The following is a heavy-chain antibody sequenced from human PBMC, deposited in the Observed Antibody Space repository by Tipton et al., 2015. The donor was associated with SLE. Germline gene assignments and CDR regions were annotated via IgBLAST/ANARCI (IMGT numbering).Heavy chain of an antibody. Sequence: TLSLTCNVSGASISTFYWSWIRQFPGKGLEWIGNIHYTEKSIYNPSLGSRVAMSVDTSKNQFSLKLTSVTAADTAVYYCARGMLTWRGAIVGVDVWGQGTTVNVSS. V-gene: IGHV4-59*08. CDR3: ARGMLTWRGAIVGVDV. J-gene: IGHJ6*02. D-gene: IGHD3-10*02. CDR1: GASISTFY. CDR2: IHYTEKS.